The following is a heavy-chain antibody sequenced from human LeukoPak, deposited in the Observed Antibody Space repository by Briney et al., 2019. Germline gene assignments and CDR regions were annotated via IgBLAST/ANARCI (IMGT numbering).Heavy chain of an antibody. Sequence: SETLSLTCAVYGGSFSGYYWSWIRQPPGKGLEWMGEINHSGSTNYNPSLKSRVTISVDTSKHQFYLKLSSVTDADTAVYYCARAVGAPKGERYYGMDVWGQGTTVTVSS. V-gene: IGHV4-34*01. J-gene: IGHJ6*02. CDR2: INHSGST. CDR1: GGSFSGYY. D-gene: IGHD1-26*01. CDR3: ARAVGAPKGERYYGMDV.